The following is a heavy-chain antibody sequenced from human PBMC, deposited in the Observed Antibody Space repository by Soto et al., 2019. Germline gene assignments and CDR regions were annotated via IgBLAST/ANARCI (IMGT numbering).Heavy chain of an antibody. J-gene: IGHJ6*02. CDR1: GYTFTSYG. CDR3: ARGPGITIFGVVITPYGMDV. V-gene: IGHV1-18*01. CDR2: ISAYNGNT. Sequence: GASVKVSCKASGYTFTSYGISWVRQAPGQGLEWMGWISAYNGNTNYAQKLQGRVTMTTDTSTSTAYMELRSLRSDDTAVYYCARGPGITIFGVVITPYGMDVWGQGTTVTVS. D-gene: IGHD3-3*01.